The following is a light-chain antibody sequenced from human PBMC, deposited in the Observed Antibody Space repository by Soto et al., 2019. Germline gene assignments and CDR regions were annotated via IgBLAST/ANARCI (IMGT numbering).Light chain of an antibody. CDR2: EDD. CDR3: HSHDNTKQV. J-gene: IGLJ1*01. CDR1: GGSIGSTS. Sequence: NFMLTQPHSVSGSPGKTVTISCTRSGGSIGSTSVQWYQQRPDSAPTTVIFEDDQRPSGVPDRFSGSIDISSNSSSLTISGLKTEDEADYYCHSHDNTKQVFGTGTRSPS. V-gene: IGLV6-57*03.